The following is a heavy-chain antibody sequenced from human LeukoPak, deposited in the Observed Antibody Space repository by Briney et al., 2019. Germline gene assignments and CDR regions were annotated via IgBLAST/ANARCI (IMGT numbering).Heavy chain of an antibody. CDR2: IYSGGST. CDR3: AREYYYASGTYWNWFDP. CDR1: GFTFSSYS. J-gene: IGHJ5*02. V-gene: IGHV3-66*01. Sequence: QSGGSLRLSCAASGFTFSSYSMNWVRQAPGKGMEWVSTIYSGGSTYYADSVRDRFTISRDNSKNTVYLQMNSLRAEDTAVYHCAREYYYASGTYWNWFDPWGQGTLVTVSS. D-gene: IGHD3-10*01.